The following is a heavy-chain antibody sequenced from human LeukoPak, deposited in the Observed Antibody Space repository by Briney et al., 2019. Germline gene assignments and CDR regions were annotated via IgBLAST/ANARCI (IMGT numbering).Heavy chain of an antibody. V-gene: IGHV4-30-4*08. CDR1: GGSISSGDYY. CDR2: IYYSGST. Sequence: PSETLSLTCTVSGGSISSGDYYWSWIRQPPGKGLEWIGYIYYSGSTYYNPSLKSRVTISVDTSKNQFSLKLSSATAADTAVYYCARVQLERQAYYYMDVWGKGTTVTVSS. D-gene: IGHD1-1*01. J-gene: IGHJ6*03. CDR3: ARVQLERQAYYYMDV.